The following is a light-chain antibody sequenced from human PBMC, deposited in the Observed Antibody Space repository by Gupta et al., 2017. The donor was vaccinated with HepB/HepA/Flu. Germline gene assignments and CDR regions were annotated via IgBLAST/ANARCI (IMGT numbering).Light chain of an antibody. V-gene: IGKV3-20*01. J-gene: IGKJ4*01. Sequence: IVLTQSPATLSFSVGERATLSCRATQNVNSNYLAWYQQKRGQAPRLLVYGASIRATGVPDRFSGSGSGTDFALTISKLEPADFALYYCQQYGPSVIFGGGTRVEF. CDR1: QNVNSNY. CDR2: GAS. CDR3: QQYGPSVI.